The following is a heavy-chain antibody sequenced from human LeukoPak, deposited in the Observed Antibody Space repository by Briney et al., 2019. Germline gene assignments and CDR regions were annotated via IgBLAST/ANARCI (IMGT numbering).Heavy chain of an antibody. CDR2: IRYDGSNK. J-gene: IGHJ4*02. CDR3: AKDGRGSYTFDY. V-gene: IGHV3-30*02. Sequence: GGSLRLSCAAPGFTFSSYGMHWVRQAPGKGLEWVAFIRYDGSNKYYADSVKGRFTISRDNSKNTLYLQMNSLRAEDTAVYYCAKDGRGSYTFDYWGQGPLVTVSS. CDR1: GFTFSSYG. D-gene: IGHD1-26*01.